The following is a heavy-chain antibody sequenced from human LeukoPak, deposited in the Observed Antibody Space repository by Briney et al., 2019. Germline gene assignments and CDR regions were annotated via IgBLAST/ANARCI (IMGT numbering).Heavy chain of an antibody. J-gene: IGHJ4*02. CDR3: ARVENGDYMDY. CDR2: IYTSGST. Sequence: SETLSLTRTVSGGSISSGSYYWSWIRQPAGKGLEWIGRIYTSGSTNYNPSLKSRVTISVDTSKNQFSLKLSSVTAADTAVYYCARVENGDYMDYWGQGTLVTVSS. D-gene: IGHD4-17*01. CDR1: GGSISSGSYY. V-gene: IGHV4-61*02.